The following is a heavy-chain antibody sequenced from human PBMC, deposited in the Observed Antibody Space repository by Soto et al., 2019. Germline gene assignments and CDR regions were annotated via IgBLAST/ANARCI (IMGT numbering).Heavy chain of an antibody. J-gene: IGHJ4*02. D-gene: IGHD1-26*01. CDR2: ISGSGDST. CDR3: AKDPPGGSYRFYYFDY. V-gene: IGHV3-23*01. Sequence: GGSLRLSCAASGFTFSNLAMSWVRQAPGKGLEWVSAISGSGDSTYYADSVTGRFTISRDNTKNTLHLQMNSLRVEDTAVYYCAKDPPGGSYRFYYFDYWGQGTLVTVSS. CDR1: GFTFSNLA.